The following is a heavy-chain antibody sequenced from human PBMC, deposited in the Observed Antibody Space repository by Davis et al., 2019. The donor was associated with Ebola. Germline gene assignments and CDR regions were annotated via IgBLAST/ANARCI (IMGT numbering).Heavy chain of an antibody. CDR3: AKDGGAQWLAYYFDY. J-gene: IGHJ4*02. CDR1: GFTFSSYG. V-gene: IGHV3-30*18. CDR2: ISYDGSNK. Sequence: GESLKISCAASGFTFSSYGMHWVRQAPGKGLEWVAVISYDGSNKYYADSVKGRFTISRDNSKNTLYLQMNSLRAEDTAVYYYAKDGGAQWLAYYFDYWGQGTLVTVSS. D-gene: IGHD6-19*01.